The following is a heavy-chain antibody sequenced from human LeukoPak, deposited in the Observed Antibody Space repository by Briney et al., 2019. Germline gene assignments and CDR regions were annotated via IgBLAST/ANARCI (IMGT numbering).Heavy chain of an antibody. J-gene: IGHJ5*02. D-gene: IGHD4-11*01. CDR3: ARGNDWFDP. V-gene: IGHV4-30-2*05. CDR1: GGSISSGGYS. CDR2: IYHSGST. Sequence: KTSETLSLTCAVSGGSISSGGYSWSWIRQPPGKGLEWIGYIYHSGSTYYNPSLKSRVTISVDTSKNQFSLKLSSVTAADTAVYYCARGNDWFDPWGQGTLVTVSS.